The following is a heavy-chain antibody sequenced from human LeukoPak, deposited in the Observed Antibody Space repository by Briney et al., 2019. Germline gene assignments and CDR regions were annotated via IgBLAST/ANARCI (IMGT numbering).Heavy chain of an antibody. D-gene: IGHD3-16*02. CDR3: ARLWGSYRTYYFDY. J-gene: IGHJ4*02. V-gene: IGHV4-59*10. Sequence: SETLSLTCAVYGGSFSGYYWSWIRQPAGKGLEWVGRIYTSGSTNYNPSLKSRVTISVDTSKNQFSLKLSSVTAADTAVYYCARLWGSYRTYYFDYWGQGTLVTVSS. CDR1: GGSFSGYY. CDR2: IYTSGST.